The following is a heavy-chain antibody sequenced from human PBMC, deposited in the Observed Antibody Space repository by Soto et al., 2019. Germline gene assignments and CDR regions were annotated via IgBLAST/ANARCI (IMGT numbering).Heavy chain of an antibody. Sequence: SETLSLTCTVSGGSISRGGYYWSWIRQNPGKGLEWIGYTYNSVSTYYNPSLKSRVTISVDTSKNQFSLKLTSVTAADTALYYCAREPHYYDSSAYYYYFDYWGQGTLVTVSS. CDR3: AREPHYYDSSAYYYYFDY. D-gene: IGHD3-22*01. J-gene: IGHJ4*02. V-gene: IGHV4-31*03. CDR2: TYNSVST. CDR1: GGSISRGGYY.